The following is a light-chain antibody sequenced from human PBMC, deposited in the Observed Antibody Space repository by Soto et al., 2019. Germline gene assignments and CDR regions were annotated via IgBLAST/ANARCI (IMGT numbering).Light chain of an antibody. CDR1: QSVSTN. CDR3: QKYDSAPWT. V-gene: IGKV3-15*01. Sequence: EVVMTQSPATLSLSPGERATLSCRASQSVSTNLAWYQQRPGRAPRLLIYGASARATGIPARFSGSGSGTEFTLTISSLQYEDVGTYYCQKYDSAPWTFGQGTKVDIK. CDR2: GAS. J-gene: IGKJ1*01.